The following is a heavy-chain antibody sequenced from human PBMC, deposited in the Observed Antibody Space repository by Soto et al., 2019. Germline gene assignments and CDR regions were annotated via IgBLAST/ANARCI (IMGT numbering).Heavy chain of an antibody. D-gene: IGHD4-4*01. CDR2: ISGSGGST. CDR1: GFTFSSYA. J-gene: IGHJ6*02. Sequence: PGGSLRLSCAASGFTFSSYAMSWVRQAPGKGLEWVSAISGSGGSTYYADSVKGRFTISRDNSKNTLYLQMNSLRAEDTAVYYCAREKYYSNYVYYYGMDVWGQGTTVTVSS. CDR3: AREKYYSNYVYYYGMDV. V-gene: IGHV3-23*01.